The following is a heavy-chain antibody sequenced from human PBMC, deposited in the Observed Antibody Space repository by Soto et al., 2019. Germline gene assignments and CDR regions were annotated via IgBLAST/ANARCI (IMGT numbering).Heavy chain of an antibody. Sequence: EEQLVESGGGLVKPGGSLRLSCAGSGFKFSDAWMNWVRQAPGKGLEWVGRIKSKGSGGTIDYAAPVKGRFSISRDDSKSTLFLQMNSLKIDDTAVYYCTHDWTFYYDNVMWGQGTMVTVSS. V-gene: IGHV3-15*07. CDR1: GFKFSDAW. CDR2: IKSKGSGGTI. J-gene: IGHJ3*02. CDR3: THDWTFYYDNVM. D-gene: IGHD3-16*01.